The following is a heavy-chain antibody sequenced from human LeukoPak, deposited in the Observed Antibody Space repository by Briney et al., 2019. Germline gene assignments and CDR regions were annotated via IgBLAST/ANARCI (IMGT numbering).Heavy chain of an antibody. V-gene: IGHV3-23*01. CDR2: IGGSGTTT. D-gene: IGHD3-22*01. J-gene: IGHJ4*02. CDR1: GFTFSSYT. Sequence: PGGSLRLSCAASGFTFSSYTMSWVRQAPGKGLEWVSAIGGSGTTTYYADSVRGPVTISRDNSKNTLYLQMNTLRTEDTAVYYCAKLDTRTSPEVVVMLFDYWGQGTLVTVSS. CDR3: AKLDTRTSPEVVVMLFDY.